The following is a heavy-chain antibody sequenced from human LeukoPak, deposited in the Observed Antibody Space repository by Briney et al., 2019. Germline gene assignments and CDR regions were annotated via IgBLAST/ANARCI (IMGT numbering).Heavy chain of an antibody. CDR1: AFTFSNYA. CDR2: ISGSGGNT. J-gene: IGHJ4*02. D-gene: IGHD5-12*01. Sequence: GGSLRLSCAASAFTFSNYAMSWVRQAPGKGLEWVSLISGSGGNTYYADSVKGRFTISRDKSKNTLFLQMNSLRAEDTALYYCARDIVAKPDYWGQGTLVTVSS. CDR3: ARDIVAKPDY. V-gene: IGHV3-23*01.